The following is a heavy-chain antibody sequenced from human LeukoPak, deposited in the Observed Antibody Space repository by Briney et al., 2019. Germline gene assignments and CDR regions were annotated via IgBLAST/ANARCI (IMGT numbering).Heavy chain of an antibody. V-gene: IGHV3-64*01. Sequence: GGSLRLSCAASGFTFSSFAMHWVRQAPGKGLEYVSAISSNGGSTYYANSVKGRFTISRDNSKNTLYLQMGSLRAEDMAVYYCARGLYWNYFGAFDYRGQGTLVTVSS. D-gene: IGHD1-7*01. CDR1: GFTFSSFA. CDR2: ISSNGGST. J-gene: IGHJ4*02. CDR3: ARGLYWNYFGAFDY.